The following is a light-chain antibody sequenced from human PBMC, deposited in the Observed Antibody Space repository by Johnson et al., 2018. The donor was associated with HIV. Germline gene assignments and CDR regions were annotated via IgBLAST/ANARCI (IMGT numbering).Light chain of an antibody. V-gene: IGLV1-51*02. CDR1: TSNIGDHS. J-gene: IGLJ1*01. CDR3: GTWDSSLSAGGV. CDR2: DND. Sequence: QSVLTQPPSVSAAPGRWVTVSCSGTTSNIGDHSVSWFQHLPGAAPKLLIYDNDRRPSGVPDRFSGSKSAASATLDITGLQSGDEADYYCGTWDSSLSAGGVFGTGTKVTVL.